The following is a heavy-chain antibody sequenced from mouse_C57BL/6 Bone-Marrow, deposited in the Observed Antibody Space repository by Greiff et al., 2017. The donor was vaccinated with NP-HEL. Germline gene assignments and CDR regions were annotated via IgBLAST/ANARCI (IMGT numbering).Heavy chain of an antibody. J-gene: IGHJ2*01. CDR2: IYTRDGST. CDR3: ARSDGNYPDY. D-gene: IGHD2-1*01. CDR1: GYNFTDHT. Sequence: QVQLKESDAEFVKPGASVKISCKVSGYNFTDHTIHWMKQRPEKGLAWIGDIYTRDGSTKNNEKVKGKAKLTADKSSSTSYMQLNSLTSEDSAVYFCARSDGNYPDYWGQGTTLTVSS. V-gene: IGHV1-78*01.